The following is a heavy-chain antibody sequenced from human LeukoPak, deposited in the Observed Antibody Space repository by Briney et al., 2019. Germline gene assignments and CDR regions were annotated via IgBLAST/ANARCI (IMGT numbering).Heavy chain of an antibody. Sequence: SETLSLTCTVSGGSISSYYWSWIRQPAGKGLEWIGRIYTSGSTNYNPSLKSRVTMSVDTSKNQFSLKLSSVTAADTAVYYCARGPYGSGTGNWFDPWGQGTLVTVSS. V-gene: IGHV4-4*07. CDR2: IYTSGST. D-gene: IGHD3-10*01. CDR3: ARGPYGSGTGNWFDP. J-gene: IGHJ5*02. CDR1: GGSISSYY.